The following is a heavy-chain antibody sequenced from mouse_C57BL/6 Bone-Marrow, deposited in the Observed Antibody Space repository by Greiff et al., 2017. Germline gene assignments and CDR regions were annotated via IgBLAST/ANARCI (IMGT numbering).Heavy chain of an antibody. CDR3: ARPYGSSFDY. D-gene: IGHD1-1*01. CDR2: IDPSDSYT. Sequence: QVQLQQPGAELVRPGTSVKLSCTASGYTFTSYWMHWVQQRPGQGLEWIGVIDPSDSYTNYNQKFKGKATLTVDTSSSTAYMQLSSLTSEDSAVYYCARPYGSSFDYWGQGTTLTVSS. V-gene: IGHV1-59*01. CDR1: GYTFTSYW. J-gene: IGHJ2*01.